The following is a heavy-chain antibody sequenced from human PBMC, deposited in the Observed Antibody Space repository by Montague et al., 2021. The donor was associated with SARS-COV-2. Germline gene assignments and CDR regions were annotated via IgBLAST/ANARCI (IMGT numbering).Heavy chain of an antibody. CDR2: IYSGGST. Sequence: SLRLSCAASGFTVSSNYMSWVRQAPGKGLEWVSVIYSGGSTYYADSVKGGFTISRDNSKNTLYLQMNSLRAEDTAVYYCARDRHWTNTYYDILTGYQYYYYGMDVWGQGTTVTVSS. V-gene: IGHV3-66*01. J-gene: IGHJ6*02. D-gene: IGHD3-9*01. CDR3: ARDRHWTNTYYDILTGYQYYYYGMDV. CDR1: GFTVSSNY.